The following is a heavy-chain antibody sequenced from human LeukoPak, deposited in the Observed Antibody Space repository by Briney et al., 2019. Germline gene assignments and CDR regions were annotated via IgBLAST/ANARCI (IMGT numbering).Heavy chain of an antibody. D-gene: IGHD3-22*01. V-gene: IGHV3-30*04. CDR2: ISYDGINK. CDR1: GFTFSNYA. CDR3: AKALERHYYDSSGYYSYYFDY. J-gene: IGHJ4*02. Sequence: PGGSLRLSCVASGFTFSNYAMHWVRQAPGKGLEWVAVISYDGINKYYADSVKGRFTISRDNSKNTLYLQMNSLRAEDTAVYYCAKALERHYYDSSGYYSYYFDYWGQGTLVTVSS.